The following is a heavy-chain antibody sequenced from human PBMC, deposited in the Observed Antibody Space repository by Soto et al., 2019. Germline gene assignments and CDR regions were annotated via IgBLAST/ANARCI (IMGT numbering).Heavy chain of an antibody. V-gene: IGHV1-69*06. J-gene: IGHJ6*02. CDR1: GGTFSSYA. Sequence: QVQLVQSGAEVKKPGSSVKVSCKASGGTFSSYAISWVRQAPGQGLEWMGGIIPIFGTANYAQKFQGRVTITADKSTSTAYMELSSLRSEDTAVYYCARPEGYSSSSGYYYYGMDVWGQGTTVTVSS. D-gene: IGHD6-6*01. CDR2: IIPIFGTA. CDR3: ARPEGYSSSSGYYYYGMDV.